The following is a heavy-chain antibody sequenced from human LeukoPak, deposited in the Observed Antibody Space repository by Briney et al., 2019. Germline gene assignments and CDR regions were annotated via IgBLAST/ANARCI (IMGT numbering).Heavy chain of an antibody. D-gene: IGHD6-19*01. CDR3: ATKQWLAPPPDS. Sequence: GGSLRLSCAASGFTFSNYWMLWVRQAPGKGLESVSRINTDGTVTTYADSVKGRFTVSRANADNTMFLQMNSVRDEDTAVYYCATKQWLAPPPDSWGQGTPVTVSS. V-gene: IGHV3-74*01. CDR1: GFTFSNYW. CDR2: INTDGTVT. J-gene: IGHJ4*02.